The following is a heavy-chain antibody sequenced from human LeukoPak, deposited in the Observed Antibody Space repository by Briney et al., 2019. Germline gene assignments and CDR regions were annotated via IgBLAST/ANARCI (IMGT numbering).Heavy chain of an antibody. J-gene: IGHJ4*02. V-gene: IGHV3-64*01. Sequence: GGSLRLSCAASGFIFNNYGMHWVRQAPGKGLEFVSAITCNGGSTYYANSVKGRFTISRDNSKNTLYLHMGSLRTEDTAVYYCARDQPDPAGTGPRFDYWGQGSLVTVSS. CDR2: ITCNGGST. D-gene: IGHD1-1*01. CDR1: GFIFNNYG. CDR3: ARDQPDPAGTGPRFDY.